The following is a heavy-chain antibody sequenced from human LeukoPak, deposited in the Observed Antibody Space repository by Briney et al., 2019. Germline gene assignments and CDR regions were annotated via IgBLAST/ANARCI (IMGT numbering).Heavy chain of an antibody. Sequence: GGSLRLSCAASGFTFSGYAMSWVRQAPGKGLEWVSGISGDGERTYYADSVRGRFSISRANPKNTVYLQMNSLRVEDTAIYYCAKLFCTGGRCYSNPFDYWGQGTLVTVSS. CDR1: GFTFSGYA. J-gene: IGHJ4*02. D-gene: IGHD2-15*01. CDR2: ISGDGERT. V-gene: IGHV3-23*01. CDR3: AKLFCTGGRCYSNPFDY.